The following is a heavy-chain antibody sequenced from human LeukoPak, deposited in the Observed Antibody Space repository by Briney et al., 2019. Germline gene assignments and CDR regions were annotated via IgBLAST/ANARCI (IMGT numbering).Heavy chain of an antibody. J-gene: IGHJ4*02. Sequence: SETLSLTCTVSGESISGFYWNWIRQPPGKGLEWLGYIYYSGSTNYNPSLKNRVTISIDTSKNQFSLKLSSVTAADTAVYYCASTAAGSYYFDYWGQGTLVTVSS. CDR3: ASTAAGSYYFDY. V-gene: IGHV4-59*01. CDR1: GESISGFY. D-gene: IGHD6-13*01. CDR2: IYYSGST.